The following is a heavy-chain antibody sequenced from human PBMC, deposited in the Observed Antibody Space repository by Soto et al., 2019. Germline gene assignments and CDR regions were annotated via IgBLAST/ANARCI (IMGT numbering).Heavy chain of an antibody. V-gene: IGHV1-69*02. CDR2: IIPILGIA. CDR3: ASPTYSYGHERPFDY. CDR1: GGTFSSYT. Sequence: QVQLVQSGAEVKKPGSSVKVSCKASGGTFSSYTISWVRQAPGQGLEWMGRIIPILGIANYAQKFQGRVTITADKSTSTAYMELSSLRSEDTAVYYCASPTYSYGHERPFDYWGQGTLVTVSS. D-gene: IGHD5-18*01. J-gene: IGHJ4*02.